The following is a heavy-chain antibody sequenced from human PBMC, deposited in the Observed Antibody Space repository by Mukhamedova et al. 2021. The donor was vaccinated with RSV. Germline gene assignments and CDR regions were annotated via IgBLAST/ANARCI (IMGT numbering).Heavy chain of an antibody. CDR2: GGS. D-gene: IGHD6-13*01. CDR3: ARAGDSRTFHFFAP. V-gene: IGHV4-30-2*04. Sequence: GGSHYNPSLKSRVTISVDTSRKQFSLKLRSVTAADTAVYYCARAGDSRTFHFFAPWGQGNLVT. J-gene: IGHJ5*02.